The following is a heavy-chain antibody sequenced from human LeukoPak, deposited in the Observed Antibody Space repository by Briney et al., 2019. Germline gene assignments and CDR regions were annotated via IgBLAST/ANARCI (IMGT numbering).Heavy chain of an antibody. D-gene: IGHD6-6*01. Sequence: GASVNVSCKASGGTFSSYAISWVRQATGQGLEWMGGIIPIFGTANYAQKFQGRVTITADESTSTAYMELSSLRSEDTAVYYCARDSSSHGGEGTWGQGTLVTVSS. CDR1: GGTFSSYA. CDR3: ARDSSSHGGEGT. CDR2: IIPIFGTA. J-gene: IGHJ4*02. V-gene: IGHV1-69*13.